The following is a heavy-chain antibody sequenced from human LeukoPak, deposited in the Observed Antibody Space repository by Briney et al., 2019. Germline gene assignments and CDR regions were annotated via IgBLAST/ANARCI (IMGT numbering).Heavy chain of an antibody. Sequence: GASVKVSCKASGYTFTSYDINWVRQATGQGLEWMGWMNPNSGITGYAQKFQGRVTMTRDTSISTAYMELSRLRSDDTAVYYCARDFGDYYDSSGYDPDYWGQGTLVTVSS. CDR3: ARDFGDYYDSSGYDPDY. D-gene: IGHD3-22*01. CDR1: GYTFTSYD. V-gene: IGHV1-8*02. J-gene: IGHJ4*02. CDR2: MNPNSGIT.